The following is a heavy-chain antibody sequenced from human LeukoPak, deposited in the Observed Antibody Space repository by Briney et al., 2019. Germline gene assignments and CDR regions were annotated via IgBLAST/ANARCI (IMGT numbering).Heavy chain of an antibody. Sequence: PSETLSLTCTVSGVSISSSSYYWGWIRQPPGKGLEWIGSIYYSGSTYYNPSLKSRFTISVDTSKNQFSLKLSSVTAADTAVYYCAGTYSGYVSFDYWGQGTLVTVSS. CDR3: AGTYSGYVSFDY. CDR1: GVSISSSSYY. J-gene: IGHJ4*02. V-gene: IGHV4-39*07. CDR2: IYYSGST. D-gene: IGHD5-12*01.